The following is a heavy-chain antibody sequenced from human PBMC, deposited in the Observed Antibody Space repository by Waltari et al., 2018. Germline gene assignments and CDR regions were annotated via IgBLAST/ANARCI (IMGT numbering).Heavy chain of an antibody. V-gene: IGHV4-39*07. CDR3: ARVSMVQGNAFDI. CDR1: GFSLSRSSNS. D-gene: IGHD3-10*01. J-gene: IGHJ3*02. CDR2: IYYSGST. Sequence: QLQLQESGPGLVKPSETLSLTCTFSGFSLSRSSNSLGLIRQPPGKGLEWIGSIYYSGSTYYNPSLKSRVTISVDTSKNQFSLKLSSVTAADTAVYYCARVSMVQGNAFDIWGQGTMVTVSS.